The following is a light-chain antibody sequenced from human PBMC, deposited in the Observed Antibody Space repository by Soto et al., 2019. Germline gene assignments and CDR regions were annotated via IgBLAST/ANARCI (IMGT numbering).Light chain of an antibody. J-gene: IGKJ1*01. Sequence: DIQMTQSPSILSASVGDSVTITCRASQSISSWLAWYQQKPGKAPKLLIYDASSLESGVPSRFSGSGSGTEFTLTISSLQPDDFATYYCQHSRTFGQGTKVDIK. CDR3: QHSRT. V-gene: IGKV1-5*01. CDR2: DAS. CDR1: QSISSW.